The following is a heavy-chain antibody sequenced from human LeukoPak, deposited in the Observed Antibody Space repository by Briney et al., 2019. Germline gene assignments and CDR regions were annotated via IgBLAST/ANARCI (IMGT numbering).Heavy chain of an antibody. Sequence: KPSETLSLTCTVSGGSISSYYWSWIRQPPGKGLEWIGYIYYSGSTNYNPSLKSRVTISVDTSKNQFSLKLNSVTATDTAVYYCARGRGSYSSGHDYWGQGTLVTVSS. CDR2: IYYSGST. CDR3: ARGRGSYSSGHDY. CDR1: GGSISSYY. D-gene: IGHD6-19*01. J-gene: IGHJ4*02. V-gene: IGHV4-59*08.